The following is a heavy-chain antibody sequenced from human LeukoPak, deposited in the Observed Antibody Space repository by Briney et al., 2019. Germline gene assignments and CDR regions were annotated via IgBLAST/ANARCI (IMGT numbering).Heavy chain of an antibody. CDR3: ARDRDHRALAGSFDP. CDR1: GYSFTNSG. D-gene: IGHD6-19*01. V-gene: IGHV1-18*01. J-gene: IGHJ5*02. CDR2: ISAYNGNA. Sequence: ASVKVSCKTSGYSFTNSGVSRVRQAPGQGLEWMGWISAYNGNAKYAQKVQDRVTLTTDTSTSTAYMELGSLRSDDTAVYYCARDRDHRALAGSFDPWGQGTLVTVSS.